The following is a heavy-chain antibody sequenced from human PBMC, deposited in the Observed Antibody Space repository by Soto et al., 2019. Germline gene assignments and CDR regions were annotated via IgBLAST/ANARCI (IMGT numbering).Heavy chain of an antibody. CDR2: ISYDGSNK. D-gene: IGHD6-19*01. Sequence: VQLVESGGGVVQPGRSLRLSCAASGFTFSSYAMHWVRQAPGKGLEWVAVISYDGSNKYYADSVKGRFTISRDNSKNTLYLQMNSLRAEDTAVYYCARGYSSGWPFDYWGQGTLVTVSS. J-gene: IGHJ4*02. CDR1: GFTFSSYA. CDR3: ARGYSSGWPFDY. V-gene: IGHV3-30-3*01.